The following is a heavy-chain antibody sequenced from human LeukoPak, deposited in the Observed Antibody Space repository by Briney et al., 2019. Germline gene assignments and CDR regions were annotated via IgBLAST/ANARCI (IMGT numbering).Heavy chain of an antibody. D-gene: IGHD3-22*01. CDR3: ARRNYYDSTGYFDD. CDR1: GGSISSSDW. Sequence: SETLSLTCAVSGGSISSSDWWSWVRQPPGKGLEWIGEIYHSGSTNYNPSLKSRVTISVDKSKDQFSLKLSYVTAADTAVYYCARRNYYDSTGYFDDWGQGTLVTVSS. CDR2: IYHSGST. V-gene: IGHV4-4*02. J-gene: IGHJ4*02.